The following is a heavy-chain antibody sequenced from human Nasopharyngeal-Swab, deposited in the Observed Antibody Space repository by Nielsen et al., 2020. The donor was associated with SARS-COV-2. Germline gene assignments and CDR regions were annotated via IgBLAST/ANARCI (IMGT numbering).Heavy chain of an antibody. CDR1: GFAFRTHS. D-gene: IGHD3-16*01. CDR2: ISSTGNYI. Sequence: GVLRLSCAASGFAFRTHSMHWVRQAPGRGLEWVSFISSTGNYIYYADSVKGRFTISRDNAKKSLHLQMDSLRVEDTAVYYCARSEYYFDYWGQGSLVTVSS. J-gene: IGHJ4*02. V-gene: IGHV3-21*01. CDR3: ARSEYYFDY.